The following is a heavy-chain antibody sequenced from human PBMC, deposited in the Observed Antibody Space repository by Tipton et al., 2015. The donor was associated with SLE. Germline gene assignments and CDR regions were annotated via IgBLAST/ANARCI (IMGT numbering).Heavy chain of an antibody. J-gene: IGHJ4*02. CDR2: INYGGST. Sequence: TLSLTCTVSGGSIRSDDYYWTWIRQHPGKGLEWIGHINYGGSTYYKPSLKSRLTISVDTSKNQFSLKLSSVTAADTAVYYCASYCSGGRCYSDYWGQGTLVTVSS. CDR3: ASYCSGGRCYSDY. V-gene: IGHV4-31*03. CDR1: GGSIRSDDYY. D-gene: IGHD2-15*01.